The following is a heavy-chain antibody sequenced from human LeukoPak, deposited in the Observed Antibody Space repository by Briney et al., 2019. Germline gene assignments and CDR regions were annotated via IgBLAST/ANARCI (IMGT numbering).Heavy chain of an antibody. Sequence: SETLSLTCAVYGGSFSGYYWSWIRQPPGKGLEWIGEINHSGSTNYNPSLKSRVTISVDTSKNQFSLKLSSVTAADTAVYYCAREDTMVRGVIKSSYYYGMDAWGKGTTVTVSS. CDR3: AREDTMVRGVIKSSYYYGMDA. CDR2: INHSGST. D-gene: IGHD3-10*01. CDR1: GGSFSGYY. J-gene: IGHJ6*04. V-gene: IGHV4-34*01.